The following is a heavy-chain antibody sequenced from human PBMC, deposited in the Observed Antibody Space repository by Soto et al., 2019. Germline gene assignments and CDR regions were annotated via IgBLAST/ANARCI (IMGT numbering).Heavy chain of an antibody. D-gene: IGHD6-13*01. CDR2: ISYDGSNK. J-gene: IGHJ4*02. Sequence: GGSLRLSCAASGFTFSSYAMHWVRQAPGTGLEWVAVISYDGSNKYYADSVKGRFTISRDNSKNTLYLQMNSLRAEDTAVYYYARPVGYSRPLGGQGTLVTASS. CDR3: ARPVGYSRPL. V-gene: IGHV3-30-3*01. CDR1: GFTFSSYA.